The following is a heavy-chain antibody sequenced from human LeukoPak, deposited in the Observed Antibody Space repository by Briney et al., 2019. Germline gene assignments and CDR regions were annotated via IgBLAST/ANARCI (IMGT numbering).Heavy chain of an antibody. Sequence: PSETLSLTCAVYGGSFSDYSWTWIRQPPGKGLEWIGSIYFTGNTYYNPSLRSRVTISVDTSKNQFSLKLTSVTAADTAVYFCARGTVYSSSPLHYYYYMDVWGKGATVTVSS. CDR1: GGSFSDYS. J-gene: IGHJ6*03. V-gene: IGHV4-34*01. CDR3: ARGTVYSSSPLHYYYYMDV. CDR2: IYFTGNT. D-gene: IGHD6-6*01.